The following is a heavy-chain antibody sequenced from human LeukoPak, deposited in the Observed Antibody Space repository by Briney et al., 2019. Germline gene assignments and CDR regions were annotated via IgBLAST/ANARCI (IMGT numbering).Heavy chain of an antibody. CDR1: GFTFSSYA. CDR2: ISSSSSYI. CDR3: ARDSEPDFWSGYYCLDY. V-gene: IGHV3-21*01. J-gene: IGHJ4*02. D-gene: IGHD3-3*01. Sequence: GGSLRLSCAASGFTFSSYAMNWVRQAPGKGLEWVSSISSSSSYIYYADSVKGRFTISRDNAKNSLYLQMNSLRAEDTAVYYCARDSEPDFWSGYYCLDYWGQGTLVTVSS.